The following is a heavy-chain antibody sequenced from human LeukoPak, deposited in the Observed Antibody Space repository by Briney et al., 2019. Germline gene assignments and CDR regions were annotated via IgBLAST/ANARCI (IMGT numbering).Heavy chain of an antibody. CDR3: ARSRPTAMVTRWFDY. CDR1: GYTFTGYY. D-gene: IGHD5-18*01. Sequence: ASVKVSCKASGYTFTGYYMHWLRQAPGQGLEWMRWINPNSGGTNYAQKFQVRVTMTRDTSISTAYMELSRLRSDDTAVYYCARSRPTAMVTRWFDYWGQGTLVTVSS. CDR2: INPNSGGT. J-gene: IGHJ4*02. V-gene: IGHV1-2*02.